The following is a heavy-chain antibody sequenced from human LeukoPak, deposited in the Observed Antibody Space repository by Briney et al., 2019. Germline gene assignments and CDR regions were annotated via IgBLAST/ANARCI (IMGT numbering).Heavy chain of an antibody. CDR2: IIPIFGIA. CDR3: ARDEMATTYWFDP. Sequence: SVKVSCKASGGTFSSYAISWVRQAPGQGLEWMGRIIPIFGIANYAQKFQGRVTITADKSTSTAYMELSSLRSEDMAVYYCARDEMATTYWFDPWGQGTLVTVSS. D-gene: IGHD5-24*01. J-gene: IGHJ5*02. V-gene: IGHV1-69*04. CDR1: GGTFSSYA.